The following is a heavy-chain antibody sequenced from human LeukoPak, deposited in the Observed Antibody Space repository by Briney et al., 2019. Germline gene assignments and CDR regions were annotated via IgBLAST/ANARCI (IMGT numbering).Heavy chain of an antibody. CDR3: AKVVAARLDAFDI. D-gene: IGHD2-15*01. Sequence: GASLRLSCAASGFIFSSYAMSWVRQAPGKGLEWVSAISGSGGSTYYADSVKGRFTISRDNSKNTLYLRMNSLRAEDTAVYYCAKVVAARLDAFDIWGQGTMVTVSS. CDR2: ISGSGGST. J-gene: IGHJ3*02. V-gene: IGHV3-23*01. CDR1: GFIFSSYA.